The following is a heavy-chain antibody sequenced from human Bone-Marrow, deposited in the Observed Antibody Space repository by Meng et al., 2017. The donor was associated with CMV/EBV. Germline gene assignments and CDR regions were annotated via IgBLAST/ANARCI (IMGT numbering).Heavy chain of an antibody. CDR3: ARAPYCGGDCYWDGWYFDL. J-gene: IGHJ2*01. V-gene: IGHV4-39*07. CDR2: IYYSGST. D-gene: IGHD2-21*01. CDR1: GGSISSSSYY. Sequence: SETLSLTCTVSGGSISSSSYYWGWIRQPPGKGLEWIGSIYYSGSTYYNPSLKSRVTISVDTSKNQFSLKLSSVTAADTAVYYCARAPYCGGDCYWDGWYFDLWGRCNLV.